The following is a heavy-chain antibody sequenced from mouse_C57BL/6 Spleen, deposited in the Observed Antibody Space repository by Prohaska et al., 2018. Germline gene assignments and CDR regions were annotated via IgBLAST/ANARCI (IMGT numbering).Heavy chain of an antibody. D-gene: IGHD2-4*01. CDR1: GYTFTTYG. Sequence: HIQLVQSGPELKKPGETVRISCKASGYTFTTYGMSWVKQAPGKGLKWMGWINTYSGVPTYADDFNGRFAFSLETSASTAYLQINNLKNEDTATYFCARSGDYDEAWFAYWGQGTLVTVSA. J-gene: IGHJ3*01. CDR3: ARSGDYDEAWFAY. V-gene: IGHV9-3*01. CDR2: INTYSGVP.